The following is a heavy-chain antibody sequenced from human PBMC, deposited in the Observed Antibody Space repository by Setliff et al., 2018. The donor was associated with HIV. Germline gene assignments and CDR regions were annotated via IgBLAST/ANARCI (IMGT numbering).Heavy chain of an antibody. CDR2: IYHSGNT. J-gene: IGHJ4*02. D-gene: IGHD6-13*01. Sequence: SETLSLTCTVSGDSISSDFYWGWIRQPPGKGLEWIGSIYHSGNTYYMPSLQSRVTISVDTSKNQFSLKLSSVTAADTAIYYCARDPGITAAGTEYFDSWGQGILVTVSS. V-gene: IGHV4-38-2*02. CDR3: ARDPGITAAGTEYFDS. CDR1: GDSISSDFY.